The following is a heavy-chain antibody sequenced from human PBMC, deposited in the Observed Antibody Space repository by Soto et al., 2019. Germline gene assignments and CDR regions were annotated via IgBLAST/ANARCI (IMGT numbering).Heavy chain of an antibody. Sequence: GGSLRLSCAASGFTFSSYSMNWVRQAPGKGLEWVSSISSSSSYIYYADSVKGRFTISRDNAKNSLYLQMNSLRAEDTAVYYCARGLGDSSGYYFDYWGQGTLVTVS. D-gene: IGHD3-22*01. J-gene: IGHJ4*02. CDR3: ARGLGDSSGYYFDY. CDR2: ISSSSSYI. V-gene: IGHV3-21*01. CDR1: GFTFSSYS.